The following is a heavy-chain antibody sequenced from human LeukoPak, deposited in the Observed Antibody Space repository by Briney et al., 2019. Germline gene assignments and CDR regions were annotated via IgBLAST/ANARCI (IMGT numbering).Heavy chain of an antibody. CDR3: AGDRIAVAGTPYDAFDI. CDR2: TIPIFGTA. CDR1: GGTFSSYA. V-gene: IGHV1-69*13. D-gene: IGHD6-19*01. Sequence: ASVKVSCKASGGTFSSYAISWVRQAPGQGLDWRGGTIPIFGTANYAQKFQGRVTITADESTSTAYMELSSLRSEDTAVYYCAGDRIAVAGTPYDAFDIWGRGAMVTVSS. J-gene: IGHJ3*02.